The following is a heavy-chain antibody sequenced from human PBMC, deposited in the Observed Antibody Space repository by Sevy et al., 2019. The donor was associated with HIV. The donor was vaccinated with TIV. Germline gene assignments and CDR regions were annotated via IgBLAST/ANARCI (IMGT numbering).Heavy chain of an antibody. Sequence: GGSLRLSCAASGFTFSSHSMNWVRQTPGKGLEWISYISGTCNTIYYADSVKGRFTISRDNAKNSLYLQLKSLRDEDTAIYYCARVPPYYDSNVSDFWGQGSLVTVSS. CDR2: ISGTCNTI. D-gene: IGHD3-22*01. CDR1: GFTFSSHS. J-gene: IGHJ4*02. CDR3: ARVPPYYDSNVSDF. V-gene: IGHV3-48*02.